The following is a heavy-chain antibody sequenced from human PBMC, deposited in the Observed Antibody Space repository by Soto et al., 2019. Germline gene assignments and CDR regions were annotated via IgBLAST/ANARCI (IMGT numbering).Heavy chain of an antibody. Sequence: QVQLVQSGAEVKKPGSSVKVSCKASGGTFSSYAISWVRQAPGQGLEWMGGIIPIFGTANYAQKFQGRVTITADESTSTAYMEPSSLRSEDTAVYYCARHVLAAGYDYSMDVWGLATTVTVSS. J-gene: IGHJ6*01. V-gene: IGHV1-69*12. CDR1: GGTFSSYA. D-gene: IGHD2-2*01. CDR2: IIPIFGTA. CDR3: ARHVLAAGYDYSMDV.